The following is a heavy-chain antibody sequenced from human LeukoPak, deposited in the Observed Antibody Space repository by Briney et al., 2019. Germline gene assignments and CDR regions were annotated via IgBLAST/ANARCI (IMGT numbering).Heavy chain of an antibody. CDR3: AKDGATEWFEKSDPHDY. V-gene: IGHV3-23*01. CDR2: ISGRGGRT. CDR1: GFTFSSYA. Sequence: EGSLRLSCAASGFTFSSYAMSWVRQAPGKGLEWVSGISGRGGRTYYADSVKGRFTISRDKSKNTRYLQMNRLRAEDTAVYYCAKDGATEWFEKSDPHDYWGQGTLVTVSS. D-gene: IGHD3-10*01. J-gene: IGHJ4*02.